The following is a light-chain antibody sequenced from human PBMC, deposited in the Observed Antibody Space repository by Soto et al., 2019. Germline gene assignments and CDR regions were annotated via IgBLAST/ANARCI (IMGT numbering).Light chain of an antibody. CDR3: QQSYGAPIT. V-gene: IGKV1-39*01. J-gene: IGKJ5*01. Sequence: DIQMTQSPSTLAASVGERGTIACRATQSISNWLDWYEQKPGTAPKVLIYHASNLQSGVPSRFSGSGSGTDFTLSITSLQPEDFATYYCQQSYGAPITFGQGTRLEIK. CDR2: HAS. CDR1: QSISNW.